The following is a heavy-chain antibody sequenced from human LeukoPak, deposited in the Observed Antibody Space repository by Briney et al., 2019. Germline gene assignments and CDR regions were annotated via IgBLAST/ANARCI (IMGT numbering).Heavy chain of an antibody. V-gene: IGHV1-2*02. J-gene: IGHJ6*02. Sequence: ASVKVSCKASGYTFTGYYMHWVRQAPGQGLEWMGWINPNSGGTNYAQKFQGRVTMTRDTSISTAYMELSSLRSEDTAVYYCARDPLGYCSSTSCYDYYYGMDVWGQGTTVTVSS. CDR1: GYTFTGYY. CDR3: ARDPLGYCSSTSCYDYYYGMDV. D-gene: IGHD2-2*01. CDR2: INPNSGGT.